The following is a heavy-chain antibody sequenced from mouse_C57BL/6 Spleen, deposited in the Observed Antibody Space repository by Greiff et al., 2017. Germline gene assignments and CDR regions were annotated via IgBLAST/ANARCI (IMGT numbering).Heavy chain of an antibody. D-gene: IGHD2-5*01. CDR2: INPNNGGT. Sequence: VQLQQSGPELVKPGASVKISCKASGYTFTDYYMNWVKQSHGKSLEWIGDINPNNGGTSYNQKFKGKATLTVDKSSSTAYMELRSLTSEDSAVYYCARGGYSNYFYYAMDYWGQGTSVTVSS. V-gene: IGHV1-26*01. CDR3: ARGGYSNYFYYAMDY. CDR1: GYTFTDYY. J-gene: IGHJ4*01.